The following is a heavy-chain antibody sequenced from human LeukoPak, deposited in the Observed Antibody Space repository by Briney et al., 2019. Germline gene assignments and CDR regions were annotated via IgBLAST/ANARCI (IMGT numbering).Heavy chain of an antibody. Sequence: GGSLRLSCAASGFTVSSNYMSWVRQAPGKGLEWVSVIYSGGSTYFADSVKGRFTISRHNSKNPLYLQMNSLRAEDTAVYYCARASKYSSSDSRALDYWGQGTLVTVSS. V-gene: IGHV3-53*04. CDR2: IYSGGST. D-gene: IGHD6-13*01. CDR3: ARASKYSSSDSRALDY. J-gene: IGHJ4*02. CDR1: GFTVSSNY.